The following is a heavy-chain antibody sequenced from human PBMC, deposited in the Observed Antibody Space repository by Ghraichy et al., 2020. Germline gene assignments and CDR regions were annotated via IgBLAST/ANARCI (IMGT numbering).Heavy chain of an antibody. CDR3: ARHYYDFWSGYYSGWYFDY. V-gene: IGHV4-4*09. D-gene: IGHD3-3*01. J-gene: IGHJ4*02. CDR1: GGSIKNYY. CDR2: IFTSGTT. Sequence: SETLSLTCTVSGGSIKNYYWSWIRQPPGKGLEWIGYIFTSGTTNYNPSLKSRVTMSVDMSKNQFSLKLSSVTAADTAVYYCARHYYDFWSGYYSGWYFDYWGQGTLVTVSS.